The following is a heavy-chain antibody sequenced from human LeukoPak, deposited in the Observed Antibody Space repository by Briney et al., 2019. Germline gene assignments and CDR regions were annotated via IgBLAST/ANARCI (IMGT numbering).Heavy chain of an antibody. D-gene: IGHD1-26*01. Sequence: GGSLRLSCAASGFIFTSHWMYWVRQVPGKGLVWASRINSDGSITTYADSVKGRFTISRDNAKNTLYLQMNSLSVEDTAVYYCVRDRRGDGSSTFGYWGQGTLVTVSS. J-gene: IGHJ4*02. CDR1: GFIFTSHW. CDR2: INSDGSIT. CDR3: VRDRRGDGSSTFGY. V-gene: IGHV3-74*01.